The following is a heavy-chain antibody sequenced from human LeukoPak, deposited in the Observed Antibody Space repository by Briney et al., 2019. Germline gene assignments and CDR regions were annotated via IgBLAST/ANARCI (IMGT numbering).Heavy chain of an antibody. CDR1: GGSNY. CDR2: IHYSGSP. CDR3: ARHLGGSGSHDAFDI. Sequence: LETLSLTCTVSGGSNYWSWIRQPPGKGLEWIGYIHYSGSPNYNPSLKSRVTISIDTSKNQFSLKLSSVTAADTAVYYCARHLGGSGSHDAFDIWGQGTMVTVSS. D-gene: IGHD3-10*01. J-gene: IGHJ3*02. V-gene: IGHV4-59*08.